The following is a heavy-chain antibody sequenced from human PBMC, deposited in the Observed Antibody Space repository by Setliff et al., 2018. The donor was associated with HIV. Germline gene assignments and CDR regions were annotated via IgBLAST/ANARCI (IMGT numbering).Heavy chain of an antibody. Sequence: SGPTLVNPTQTLTLTCTFSGFSLSTSGVGVGWIRQPPGKALEWLALIYWDGDQRYSPSLKSRLTITKDTSKNQVVLTMTNMDPVDTATYYCAHYFDWLPGGYWGQGTLVTVSS. V-gene: IGHV2-5*02. CDR1: GFSLSTSGVG. CDR3: AHYFDWLPGGY. CDR2: IYWDGDQ. D-gene: IGHD3-9*01. J-gene: IGHJ4*02.